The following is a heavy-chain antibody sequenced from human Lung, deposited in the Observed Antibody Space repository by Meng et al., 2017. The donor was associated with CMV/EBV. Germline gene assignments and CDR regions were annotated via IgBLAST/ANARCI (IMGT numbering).Heavy chain of an antibody. Sequence: GGSLGLXCAASGFTFDNYGMHWVRQTPGKGLEWVAFIRHDGTNKYYGDSVKGRFTISRDNSKNTVYLQMNRLRPEETAIYYCAKDVLLFGGANAYFDYWGQGTXVTVSS. CDR2: IRHDGTNK. V-gene: IGHV3-30*02. CDR3: AKDVLLFGGANAYFDY. D-gene: IGHD3-16*01. CDR1: GFTFDNYG. J-gene: IGHJ4*02.